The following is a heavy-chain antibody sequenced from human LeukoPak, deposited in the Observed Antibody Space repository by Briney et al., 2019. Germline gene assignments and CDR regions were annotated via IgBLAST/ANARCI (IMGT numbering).Heavy chain of an antibody. CDR1: GGTFSSYA. CDR3: ARGPNPIVPASRCYFDY. CDR2: INPIFGTA. D-gene: IGHD2-2*01. V-gene: IGHV1-69*13. J-gene: IGHJ4*02. Sequence: SVKVSCTASGGTFSSYAISWVRQAPGQGLAWMGGINPIFGTANYAQKFQGRVTITADESTSTAYMELSSLRSEDTAVYYCARGPNPIVPASRCYFDYWGQGTLVTVSS.